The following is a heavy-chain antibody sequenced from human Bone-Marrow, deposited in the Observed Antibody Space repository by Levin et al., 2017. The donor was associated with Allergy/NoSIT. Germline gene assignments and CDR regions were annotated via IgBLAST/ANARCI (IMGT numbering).Heavy chain of an antibody. D-gene: IGHD3-9*01. CDR3: AKDSRSYYDILTGYRMPSFDF. J-gene: IGHJ4*02. CDR2: ISYDGNDK. Sequence: GESLKISCAVSGFTFTDYGMHWVRQTPGKGLEWVAVISYDGNDKYYADSVKGRFTTSRDNSKNTLYLQLNSLRAEDTAVYYCAKDSRSYYDILTGYRMPSFDFWGQGTLVTVSS. V-gene: IGHV3-30*18. CDR1: GFTFTDYG.